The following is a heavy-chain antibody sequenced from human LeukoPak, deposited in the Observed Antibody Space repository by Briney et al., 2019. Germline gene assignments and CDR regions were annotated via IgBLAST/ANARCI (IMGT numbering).Heavy chain of an antibody. D-gene: IGHD6-19*01. CDR2: INPNSGGT. CDR3: ARVIGIAVAGTSGMDV. J-gene: IGHJ6*02. CDR1: GYTFTGYY. Sequence: ASVKVSCKASGYTFTGYYMHWVRQAPGQGLEWMGWINPNSGGTNYAQKFQGRVTMTRDTSISTAYMELSKLRSDDTAVYYCARVIGIAVAGTSGMDVWGQGTTVTVSS. V-gene: IGHV1-2*02.